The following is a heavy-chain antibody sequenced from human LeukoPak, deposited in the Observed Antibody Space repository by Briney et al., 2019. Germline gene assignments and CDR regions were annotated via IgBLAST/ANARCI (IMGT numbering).Heavy chain of an antibody. D-gene: IGHD3-10*01. Sequence: GDSVKVSCKPSGYTFSRTGRYLYWLRQAPGQGLECMVWILPYTGGTHSAQKFSGRDAITKDTALSTAYMQFSRLRPAETAVYYCARDGPAQMVDFDYWGQGTLVTVSS. CDR1: GYTFSRTGRY. CDR2: ILPYTGGT. J-gene: IGHJ4*02. CDR3: ARDGPAQMVDFDY. V-gene: IGHV1-2*02.